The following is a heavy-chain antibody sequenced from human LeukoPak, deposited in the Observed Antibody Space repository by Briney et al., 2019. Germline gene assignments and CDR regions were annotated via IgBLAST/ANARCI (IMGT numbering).Heavy chain of an antibody. CDR1: GGSISRYY. D-gene: IGHD3-10*01. V-gene: IGHV4-4*07. J-gene: IGHJ4*02. CDR3: ARGAVSYYGSGSLSYYFDY. CDR2: IYTSGST. Sequence: SETLSLTRTVSGGSISRYYWSWIRQPAGKGLEWIGRIYTSGSTNYNPSLKSRVTISVDKSKNQFSLKLSSVPAADTAVYYCARGAVSYYGSGSLSYYFDYWGQGTLVTVSS.